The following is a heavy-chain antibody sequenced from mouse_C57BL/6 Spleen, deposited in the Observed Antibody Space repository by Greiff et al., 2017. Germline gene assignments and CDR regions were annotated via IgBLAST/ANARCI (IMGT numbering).Heavy chain of an antibody. V-gene: IGHV1-85*01. D-gene: IGHD2-1*01. CDR3: AREGGYGNYGFDY. Sequence: VKLVESGPELVKPGASVKLSCKASGYTFTSYDINWVKQRPGQGLEWIGWIYPRDGSTKYNEKFKGKATLTVDTSSSTAYMELHSLTSEDSAVYFCAREGGYGNYGFDYWGQGTTLTVSS. CDR2: IYPRDGST. J-gene: IGHJ2*01. CDR1: GYTFTSYD.